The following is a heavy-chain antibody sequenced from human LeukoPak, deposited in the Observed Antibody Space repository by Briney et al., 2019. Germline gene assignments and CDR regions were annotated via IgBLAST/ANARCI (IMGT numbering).Heavy chain of an antibody. CDR3: SSGSFRGYCLDTSCYTINY. V-gene: IGHV1-8*01. CDR2: TNTDSGNT. Sequence: ASVKVSCKASGYTFRSYDINWVRQPTGQGLEWMGWTNTDSGNTGSAQNFQGRVTMTINTSITTAYIDLSSLRSQDTAVYYCSSGSFRGYCLDTSCYTINYWGQGTLVTVSS. J-gene: IGHJ4*02. D-gene: IGHD2-2*02. CDR1: GYTFRSYD.